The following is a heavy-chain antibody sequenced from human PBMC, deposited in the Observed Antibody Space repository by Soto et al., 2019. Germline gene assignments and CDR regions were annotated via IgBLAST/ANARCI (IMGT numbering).Heavy chain of an antibody. Sequence: QVQLVQSGAEVKMPGSSVKVSCRASGGAFNNYVITWVRQAPGQGLECMGGIIPIYGTPNYAQKFRGRVTITADASTSTVYIEVKSLRSEDTAVYYCARAWVHSNYESCMDVWGQGTTVSVSS. V-gene: IGHV1-69*01. CDR1: GGAFNNYV. CDR3: ARAWVHSNYESCMDV. J-gene: IGHJ6*02. CDR2: IIPIYGTP. D-gene: IGHD4-4*01.